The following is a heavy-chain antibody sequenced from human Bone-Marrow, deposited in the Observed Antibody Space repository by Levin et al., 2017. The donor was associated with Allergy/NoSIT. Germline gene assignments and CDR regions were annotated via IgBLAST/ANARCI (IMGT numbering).Heavy chain of an antibody. D-gene: IGHD6-13*01. CDR3: AKDIAAAGTALFDY. V-gene: IGHV3-9*01. CDR2: ISWNSGSI. J-gene: IGHJ4*02. CDR1: GFTFDDYA. Sequence: SLKISCAASGFTFDDYAMHWVRQAPGKGLEWVSGISWNSGSIGYADSVKGRFTISRDNAKNSLYLQMNSLRAEDTALYYCAKDIAAAGTALFDYWGQGTLVTVSS.